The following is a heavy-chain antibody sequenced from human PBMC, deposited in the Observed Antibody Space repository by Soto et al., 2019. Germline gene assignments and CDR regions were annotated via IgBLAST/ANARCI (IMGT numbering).Heavy chain of an antibody. V-gene: IGHV3-33*01. D-gene: IGHD3-22*01. J-gene: IGHJ3*02. CDR2: IWYDGSNK. CDR1: GFTFSSYG. Sequence: QVQLVESGGGVVQPGRSLRLSCAASGFTFSSYGMHWVRQAPGKGLEWVAVIWYDGSNKYYADSVKGRFTISRDNSKNTLYLQMKSLRAEDTAVYYCAREHRGIVVAGDAFDIWGQGTMVTVSS. CDR3: AREHRGIVVAGDAFDI.